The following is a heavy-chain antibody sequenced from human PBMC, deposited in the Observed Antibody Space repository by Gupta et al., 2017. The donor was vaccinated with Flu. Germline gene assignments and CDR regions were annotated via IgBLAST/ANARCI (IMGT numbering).Heavy chain of an antibody. CDR3: AKAHYYYDTSYFDY. Sequence: QVQLVESGGGVVQPGRSLRLSCAASAFTFSKYAMHWVRQAPGKGLEWVARITFDGSDKYYADSVKGRFTISRDNSKNTLYLQMNSLRAEDTAVYYCAKAHYYYDTSYFDYWGQGTLVTVSS. V-gene: IGHV3-30*18. CDR1: AFTFSKYA. J-gene: IGHJ4*02. D-gene: IGHD3-22*01. CDR2: ITFDGSDK.